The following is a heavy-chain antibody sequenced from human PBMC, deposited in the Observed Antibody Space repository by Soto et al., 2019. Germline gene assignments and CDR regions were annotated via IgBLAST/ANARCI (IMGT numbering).Heavy chain of an antibody. V-gene: IGHV4-39*01. CDR3: ARRGTCSGSPSCGMDV. CDR1: GGSMSSSSYY. J-gene: IGHJ6*02. Sequence: QLQLPESGPGLVKPSETLSLTCTVSGGSMSSSSYYWGWIRQPPGKGLEWIGSIYYSGSTYYNPSLKSRVTISVDTSKKQFSLKLSSVIAADTAVYYCARRGTCSGSPSCGMDVWGQGTTVTVSS. CDR2: IYYSGST. D-gene: IGHD3-10*02.